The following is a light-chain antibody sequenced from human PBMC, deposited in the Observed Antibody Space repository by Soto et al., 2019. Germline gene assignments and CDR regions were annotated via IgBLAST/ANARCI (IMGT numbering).Light chain of an antibody. CDR1: QDISKY. J-gene: IGKJ4*01. V-gene: IGKV1-33*01. Sequence: DIQMTQSPSSLSASVGDRVTITCQASQDISKYLNWYKQTVGKPPKLLIYDASSLHTGVPSRFSGSGSGTDFTFTISNLQPEDFATYYCQQYDNLPLTFGGGTKVDIK. CDR3: QQYDNLPLT. CDR2: DAS.